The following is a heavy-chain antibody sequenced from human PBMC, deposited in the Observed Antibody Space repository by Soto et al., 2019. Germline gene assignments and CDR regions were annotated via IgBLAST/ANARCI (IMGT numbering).Heavy chain of an antibody. J-gene: IGHJ4*02. D-gene: IGHD2-2*01. CDR3: ARGYCSSTSCYEFDY. CDR1: SGSISSYY. CDR2: IYYSGNT. Sequence: SETLSLTCTVSSGSISSYYWSWIRQPPGKGLEWIGSIYYSGNTNYSPSLKSRVTISADTSKKQFSLNLTSVTAADTAMYYCARGYCSSTSCYEFDYWGPGALVTVS. V-gene: IGHV4-59*01.